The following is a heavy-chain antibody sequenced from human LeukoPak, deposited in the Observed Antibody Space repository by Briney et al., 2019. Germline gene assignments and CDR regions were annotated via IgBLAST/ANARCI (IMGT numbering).Heavy chain of an antibody. CDR2: IYYSGST. CDR3: ARVRSPAYDILTGYYYGMDV. J-gene: IGHJ6*02. Sequence: SETLSLTCTVSGGSVSSDTYYWSWIRQPPGKGLEWIGYIYYSGSTKYNPSLKSRVTISVDTSKNQFSLKLSSVTAADTAVYYCARVRSPAYDILTGYYYGMDVWGQGTTVTVSS. CDR1: GGSVSSDTYY. D-gene: IGHD3-9*01. V-gene: IGHV4-61*01.